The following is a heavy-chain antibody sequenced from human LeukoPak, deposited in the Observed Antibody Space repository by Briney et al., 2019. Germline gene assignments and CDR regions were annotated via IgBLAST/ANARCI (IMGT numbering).Heavy chain of an antibody. CDR1: GFTFSSYA. J-gene: IGHJ4*02. CDR2: ISYDGSNK. CDR3: ARAYYYDSSGYYKPLDY. Sequence: PGGSLRLSCAASGFTFSSYAMHGVRQAPGKGLEWVAVISYDGSNKYYADSVKGRFTISRDNSKNTLYLQMNSLRAEDTAVYYCARAYYYDSSGYYKPLDYWGQGTRVTVSS. D-gene: IGHD3-22*01. V-gene: IGHV3-30*04.